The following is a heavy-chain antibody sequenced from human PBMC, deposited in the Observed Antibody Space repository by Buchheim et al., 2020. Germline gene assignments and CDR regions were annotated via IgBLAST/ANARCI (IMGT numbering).Heavy chain of an antibody. CDR2: IGKNGGIK. D-gene: IGHD6-19*01. J-gene: IGHJ6*02. Sequence: QVQLVESGGGVFRPGGSRRLSCAGSGFTSSGIASTWVGQAPGKGLEGVAVIGKNGGIKNYADSGKGQLTISRDNSKNPRYLQMNSLRAEDTAVYYCARDQVAESLYGMDVWGQGTT. V-gene: IGHV3-33*01. CDR1: GFTSSGIA. CDR3: ARDQVAESLYGMDV.